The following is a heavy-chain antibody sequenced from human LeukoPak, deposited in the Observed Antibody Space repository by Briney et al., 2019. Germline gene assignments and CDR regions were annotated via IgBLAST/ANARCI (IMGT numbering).Heavy chain of an antibody. Sequence: PGGSLRLSCAASGFTVSSNYMSGVRQAPGKGLEWVSVIYSGGTTYYADSVKGRFTISRDNSKNTLYLQMNSLRAEDTAVYYCASAPSYYYGMDVWGQGTTVTVSS. CDR1: GFTVSSNY. J-gene: IGHJ6*02. V-gene: IGHV3-53*01. CDR3: ASAPSYYYGMDV. CDR2: IYSGGTT.